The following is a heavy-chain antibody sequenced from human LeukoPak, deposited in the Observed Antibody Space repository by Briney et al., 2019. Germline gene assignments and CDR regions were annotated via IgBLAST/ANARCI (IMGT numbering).Heavy chain of an antibody. J-gene: IGHJ4*02. D-gene: IGHD3-16*01. CDR1: GGSFSGYY. Sequence: SETLSLTCAVYGGSFSGYYWSWIRQPPGKWLEWIGYIYYSGSTNYNPSLKSRVTISVDTSKNQFSLKLSSVTAVDTAVYYCARDIVSGINYWGQGTLVTVSS. CDR2: IYYSGST. V-gene: IGHV4-59*01. CDR3: ARDIVSGINY.